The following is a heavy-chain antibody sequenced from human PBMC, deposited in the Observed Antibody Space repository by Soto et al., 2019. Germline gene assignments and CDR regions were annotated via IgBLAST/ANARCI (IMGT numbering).Heavy chain of an antibody. CDR2: ISYDGSNK. Sequence: QVQLVESGGGVVQPGRSLRLSCAASGFTFSSYGMHWVRQAPGKGLEWVAVISYDGSNKYYADSVKGRFTISRDNSKNTLYLQMSSLRAEDTAVYYCAKAHYGDHVFQYYGMDVWGQGTTVTVSS. J-gene: IGHJ6*02. CDR1: GFTFSSYG. CDR3: AKAHYGDHVFQYYGMDV. D-gene: IGHD4-17*01. V-gene: IGHV3-30*18.